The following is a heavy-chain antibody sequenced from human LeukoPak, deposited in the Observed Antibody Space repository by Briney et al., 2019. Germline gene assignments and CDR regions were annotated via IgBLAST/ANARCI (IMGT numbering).Heavy chain of an antibody. D-gene: IGHD3-3*01. CDR2: IYYSGST. V-gene: IGHV4-59*08. CDR3: ARHYYDFWSGYITYFDY. J-gene: IGHJ4*02. CDR1: GGSFSGRY. Sequence: PSETLSLTCAVYGGSFSGRYWSWIRLPPGKGLEWIGYIYYSGSTYYNPSPKSRVTISVDTSKNQFSLKLSSVTAADTAVYYCARHYYDFWSGYITYFDYWGQGTLVTVSS.